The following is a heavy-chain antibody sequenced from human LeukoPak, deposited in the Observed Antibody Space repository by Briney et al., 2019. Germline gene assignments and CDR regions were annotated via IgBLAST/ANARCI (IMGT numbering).Heavy chain of an antibody. CDR3: ARVAPITIFYERGAFDI. V-gene: IGHV3-30-3*01. Sequence: GRSLRLSCAASGFTFSSYAMHWVRQAPGKGLEWVALISHDGSNKYSADSVKGRFTISRDNSKNTLYLQMNSLRAEDTAVYYCARVAPITIFYERGAFDIWGQGTMVTVSS. CDR1: GFTFSSYA. J-gene: IGHJ3*02. D-gene: IGHD3-9*01. CDR2: ISHDGSNK.